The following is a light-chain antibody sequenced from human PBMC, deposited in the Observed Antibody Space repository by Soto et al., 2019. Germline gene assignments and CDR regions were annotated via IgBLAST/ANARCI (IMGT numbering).Light chain of an antibody. J-gene: IGLJ1*01. CDR3: QSYDSSLGVSYV. Sequence: QSVLTQPPSVSGSPGQTVTISCTWSSSYDVHWYRQLPGTAPKLLIYGTTNRPSGVPDRFSGSKSGTSASLAITGLQPEDEADYYCQSYDSSLGVSYVFGTGTKVTVL. CDR2: GTT. CDR1: SSYD. V-gene: IGLV1-40*01.